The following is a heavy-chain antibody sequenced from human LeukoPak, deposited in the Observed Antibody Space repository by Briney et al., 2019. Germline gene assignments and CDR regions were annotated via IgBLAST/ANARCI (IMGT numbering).Heavy chain of an antibody. CDR2: ISNSGGST. CDR1: GFTFSSYV. V-gene: IGHV3-23*01. Sequence: PGGSLRLSCAASGFTFSSYVMSWVRQAPGKGLEWVSSISNSGGSTYYADSVKGRFTISRDNSKNTLYLQMNSLRAEDTAVYYCARDAGYSYGYSFDYWGQGTLVTVSS. J-gene: IGHJ4*02. CDR3: ARDAGYSYGYSFDY. D-gene: IGHD5-18*01.